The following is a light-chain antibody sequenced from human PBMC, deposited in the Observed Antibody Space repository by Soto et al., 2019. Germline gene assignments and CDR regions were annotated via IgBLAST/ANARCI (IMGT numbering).Light chain of an antibody. Sequence: QSALTQPRSVSGSPGQSVTLSCTGTSSDVGGYHYVSWYQHHPGKAPKIIIYDVNKRPSGVPDRFSGSKSGKTASLTISGLQTEDEADYYCCSYAGSYTLVFGGGTKLTVL. CDR3: CSYAGSYTLV. CDR2: DVN. J-gene: IGLJ2*01. CDR1: SSDVGGYHY. V-gene: IGLV2-11*01.